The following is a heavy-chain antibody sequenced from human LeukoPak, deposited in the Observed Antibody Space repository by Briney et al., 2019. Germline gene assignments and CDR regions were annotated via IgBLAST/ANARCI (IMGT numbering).Heavy chain of an antibody. D-gene: IGHD3-10*01. Sequence: GGSLRLSCAASGFTFSSYAMHWVRQAPGKGLEWVAAISYDGSNKYYADSVKGRFTISRDNSMNTLYLQMNGLRAEDTAVYYCARETYYYGSGSYYTSTFDYWGQGTLVTVSS. V-gene: IGHV3-30-3*01. CDR1: GFTFSSYA. CDR2: ISYDGSNK. CDR3: ARETYYYGSGSYYTSTFDY. J-gene: IGHJ4*02.